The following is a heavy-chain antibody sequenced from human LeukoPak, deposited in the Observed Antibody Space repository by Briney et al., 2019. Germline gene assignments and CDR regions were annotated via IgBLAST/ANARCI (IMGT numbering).Heavy chain of an antibody. J-gene: IGHJ4*02. D-gene: IGHD4/OR15-4a*01. V-gene: IGHV3-7*01. CDR3: ARTIRGY. Sequence: PGGSLRLSCAASGFTFSNYWMSWVRQAPGKGLEWVANIKDDGSESYYVDSVKGRFTTSRDNAKNSLYLQMTSLRDEDTAVYYCARTIRGYWGQGTLVTVSS. CDR1: GFTFSNYW. CDR2: IKDDGSES.